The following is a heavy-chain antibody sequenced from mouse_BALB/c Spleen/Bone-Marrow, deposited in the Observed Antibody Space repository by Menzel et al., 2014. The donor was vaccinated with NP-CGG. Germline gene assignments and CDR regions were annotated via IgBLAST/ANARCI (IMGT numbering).Heavy chain of an antibody. V-gene: IGHV7-3*02. Sequence: VQLQQSGGGLVQPGGSLRLSCATSGFTFTDYYMSWVRQPPGKALEWLGFIRNKANGYTTEYSASVKGRFTISRDNSQSILYLQMSTLRADDSATYYCARDDYYAMDYWGQGTSVTVSS. CDR1: GFTFTDYY. CDR2: IRNKANGYTT. J-gene: IGHJ4*01. CDR3: ARDDYYAMDY.